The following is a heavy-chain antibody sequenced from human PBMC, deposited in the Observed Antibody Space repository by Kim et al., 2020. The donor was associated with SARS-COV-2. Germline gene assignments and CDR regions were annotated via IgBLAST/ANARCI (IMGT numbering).Heavy chain of an antibody. CDR3: ARDNLGSVWGSRRPGALYGMDV. V-gene: IGHV1-18*01. CDR1: GYTFTSYG. Sequence: ASVKVSCKASGYTFTSYGISWVRQAPGQGLEWMGWISAYNGNTNYAQKLQGRVTMTTDTSTSTAYMELRSLRSDDTAVYYCARDNLGSVWGSRRPGALYGMDVWGQGTTVTVSS. D-gene: IGHD3-16*01. J-gene: IGHJ6*02. CDR2: ISAYNGNT.